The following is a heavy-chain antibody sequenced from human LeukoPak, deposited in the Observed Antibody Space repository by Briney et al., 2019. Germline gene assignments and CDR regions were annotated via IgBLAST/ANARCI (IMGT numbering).Heavy chain of an antibody. D-gene: IGHD6-13*01. CDR2: LYTSGST. Sequence: SETLSLTCTVSGGSISGQYWSWLRQPAGKGLEWIGRLYTSGSTNYNPSLKSRVTISVDTSKNQFSLKLSSVTAADTAVYYCARSTGRYSSSWYGKNYYYMDVWGKGTTVTVSS. V-gene: IGHV4-4*07. CDR1: GGSISGQY. CDR3: ARSTGRYSSSWYGKNYYYMDV. J-gene: IGHJ6*03.